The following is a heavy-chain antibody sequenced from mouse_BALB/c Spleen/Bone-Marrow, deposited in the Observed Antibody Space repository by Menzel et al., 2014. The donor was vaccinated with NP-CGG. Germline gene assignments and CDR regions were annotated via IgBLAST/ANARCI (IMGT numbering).Heavy chain of an antibody. D-gene: IGHD1-1*01. V-gene: IGHV14-3*02. CDR3: ARSRLGNYLDY. CDR1: GFNIKDTY. Sequence: EVQLQQSGAELVKPGASVKVSCTASGFNIKDTYMHWVKQMPEQGLEWIGRIAPANGNTKYDPKFQGKATITEDTSSNTAYLRIISLTSEDTAVYYCARSRLGNYLDYWGQGTSLTVSS. J-gene: IGHJ4*01. CDR2: IAPANGNT.